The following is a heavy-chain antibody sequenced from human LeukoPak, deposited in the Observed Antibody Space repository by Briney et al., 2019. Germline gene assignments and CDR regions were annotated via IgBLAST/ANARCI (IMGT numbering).Heavy chain of an antibody. Sequence: ASVSVSFKASGYTFTIYDINWVRRAAGQGLEGMGWMNPNSGNTGYTQKFQGRVTITRNTSISTAYMELSSLRSEDTAVYYCARRVTRTYYDFWSGYTGVFDYWGQGTLVTVSS. CDR3: ARRVTRTYYDFWSGYTGVFDY. CDR1: GYTFTIYD. D-gene: IGHD3-3*01. J-gene: IGHJ4*02. V-gene: IGHV1-8*01. CDR2: MNPNSGNT.